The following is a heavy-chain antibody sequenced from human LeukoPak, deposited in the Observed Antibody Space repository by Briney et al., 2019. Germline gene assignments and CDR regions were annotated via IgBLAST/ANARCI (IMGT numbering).Heavy chain of an antibody. CDR3: ARGGYDFWSGYSSYFGY. Sequence: PSQTLSLTCNVFCGSISSGGYYWSWIRQPPGNGLEWIGYIYYSGSTNYNPSLKSRVTISVDTSKNQCSLKLSSVTTADTAVYYCARGGYDFWSGYSSYFGYWGQGTLVTVSS. CDR1: CGSISSGGYY. V-gene: IGHV4-61*08. CDR2: IYYSGST. D-gene: IGHD3-3*01. J-gene: IGHJ4*02.